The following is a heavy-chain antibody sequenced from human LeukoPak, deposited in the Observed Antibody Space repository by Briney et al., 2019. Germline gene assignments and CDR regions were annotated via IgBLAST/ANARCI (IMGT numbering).Heavy chain of an antibody. Sequence: SQTLSLTCAISGASVSSNSAAWNWIRQSPSRGLEWLGRTYYRSKWYNDYAVSVKSRITINPDTSKNQFSLQLNSVTPEDTAVYYCARESYCGGDCCSDFDYWGQGTLVTVSS. CDR3: ARESYCGGDCCSDFDY. J-gene: IGHJ4*02. CDR1: GASVSSNSAA. D-gene: IGHD2-21*02. CDR2: TYYRSKWYN. V-gene: IGHV6-1*01.